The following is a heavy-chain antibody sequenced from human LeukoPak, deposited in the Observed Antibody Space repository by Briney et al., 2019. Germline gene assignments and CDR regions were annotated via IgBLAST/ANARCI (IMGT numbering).Heavy chain of an antibody. CDR3: ARRRRIVGATPGAFDI. CDR2: INHSGST. Sequence: SETLSLACAVYGGSFSGYYWSWIRQPPGKGLEWIGEINHSGSTNYNPSLKSRVTISVDTSKNQFSLKLSSVTAADTAVYYCARRRRIVGATPGAFDIWGQGTMVTVSS. CDR1: GGSFSGYY. V-gene: IGHV4-34*01. J-gene: IGHJ3*02. D-gene: IGHD1-26*01.